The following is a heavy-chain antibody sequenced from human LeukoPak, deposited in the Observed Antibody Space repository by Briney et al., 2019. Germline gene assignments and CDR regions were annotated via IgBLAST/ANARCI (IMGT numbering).Heavy chain of an antibody. CDR2: IYSGGST. D-gene: IGHD2-2*01. CDR1: GFTVSSNY. Sequence: GESLRLSCAASGFTVSSNYMSWVRQAPGKGLEWVSVIYSGGSTYYADSVKGRFTISRDNSKNTLYLQMNSLRAEDTAVYYCARLKLLWSNYFDYWGQGTLVTVSS. CDR3: ARLKLLWSNYFDY. J-gene: IGHJ4*02. V-gene: IGHV3-53*01.